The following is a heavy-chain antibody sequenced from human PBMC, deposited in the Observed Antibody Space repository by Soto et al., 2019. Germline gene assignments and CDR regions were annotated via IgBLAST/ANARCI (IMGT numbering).Heavy chain of an antibody. CDR1: GFTFSSHG. CDR2: IWHDGSDK. J-gene: IGHJ5*02. CDR3: ARATRVRGVMPQNCFAP. D-gene: IGHD3-10*01. V-gene: IGHV3-33*01. Sequence: QVQLVESGGGVVQPGTSLRLSCAASGFTFSSHGMHWVRQAPGKGLEWVAVIWHDGSDKYYADSVKGRFTISRDNSKDTXYLQMNSLRAEATAVYYCARATRVRGVMPQNCFAPWGQGTLVTVSS.